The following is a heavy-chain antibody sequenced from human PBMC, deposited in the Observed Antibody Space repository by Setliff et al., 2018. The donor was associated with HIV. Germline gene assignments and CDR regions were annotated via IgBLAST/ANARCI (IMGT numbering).Heavy chain of an antibody. J-gene: IGHJ5*02. Sequence: SETLSLTCTVYGGFIKNSNYYWGWIRQTPGKGLEWTGSIYHSGIPTYNTSLKSRVTMSVDRSKNQFSLRLTSVTAADTAMYYCARVARVHPFDPWGQGTLVTVSS. V-gene: IGHV4-39*07. CDR2: IYHSGIP. CDR3: ARVARVHPFDP. CDR1: GGFIKNSNYY.